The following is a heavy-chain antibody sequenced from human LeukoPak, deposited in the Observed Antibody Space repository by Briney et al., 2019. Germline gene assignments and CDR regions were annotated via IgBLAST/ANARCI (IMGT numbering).Heavy chain of an antibody. CDR1: GFAFNTYA. J-gene: IGHJ4*02. D-gene: IGHD6-19*01. CDR2: ISPASNTI. CDR3: AKVQGLAVAGPIDY. V-gene: IGHV3-48*01. Sequence: PGGSLRLSCITSGFAFNTYAMHWVRQAPGKGLEWISYISPASNTIYYADSVKGRFTISRDNSKNTVWLQMNSLRAEDTAVIYCAKVQGLAVAGPIDYWGQGTLVTVSS.